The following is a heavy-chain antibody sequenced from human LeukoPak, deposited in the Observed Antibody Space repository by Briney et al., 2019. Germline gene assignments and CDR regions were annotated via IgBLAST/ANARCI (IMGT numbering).Heavy chain of an antibody. J-gene: IGHJ2*01. D-gene: IGHD2-15*01. Sequence: GGSLRLSCAASGFPFSSYWMHWVRQAPEKGLVWVSRIGGDGRSTTYADSVKGRFTISRDNAKNTLYLLMNSLRAEDTAVYYCARAWWEQRWYFDVWGRGALVTVSS. CDR2: IGGDGRST. CDR3: ARAWWEQRWYFDV. CDR1: GFPFSSYW. V-gene: IGHV3-74*01.